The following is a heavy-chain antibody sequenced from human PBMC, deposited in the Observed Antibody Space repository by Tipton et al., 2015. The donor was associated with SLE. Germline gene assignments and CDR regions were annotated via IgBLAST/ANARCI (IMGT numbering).Heavy chain of an antibody. CDR2: IYHSGNT. CDR3: ARQPYYESPFDY. V-gene: IGHV4-38-2*01. J-gene: IGHJ4*02. Sequence: TLSLTCSVSVYSITSGHYWAWIRQPPGKGLEWIGTIYHSGNTYYSPSLKSRVTISVDTSKNQFSLTLNSVTAADTAVYFCARQPYYESPFDYWGQGTLVTVSS. D-gene: IGHD3-22*01. CDR1: VYSITSGHY.